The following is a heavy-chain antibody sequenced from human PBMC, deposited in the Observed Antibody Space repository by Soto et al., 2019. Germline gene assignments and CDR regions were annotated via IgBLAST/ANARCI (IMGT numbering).Heavy chain of an antibody. Sequence: RLSCAASGFTFDDYGMYWVRQAPGKGLEWVSGISWGSANIGYADSVKGRFTISRDDSKNTLYLQMNSLRAEDTAVYYCARPLWRDDYNWGYFDLWGRGTLVTVSS. CDR1: GFTFDDYG. D-gene: IGHD4-4*01. CDR2: ISWGSANI. J-gene: IGHJ2*01. V-gene: IGHV3-9*01. CDR3: ARPLWRDDYNWGYFDL.